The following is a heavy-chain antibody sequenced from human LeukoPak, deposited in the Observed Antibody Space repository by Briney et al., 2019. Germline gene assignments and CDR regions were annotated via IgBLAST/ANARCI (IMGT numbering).Heavy chain of an antibody. CDR1: RFTFSSYA. CDR2: ISGSGGST. Sequence: PGGSLRLSCAASRFTFSSYAMSWVRQAPGKGLEWVSAISGSGGSTYYADSVKGRFTISRDNSKNTLYLQMNSLRAEDTAVYYCAKGVGPVLRFFLPYYYYGMDVWGQGTTVTVSS. D-gene: IGHD3-3*01. J-gene: IGHJ6*02. V-gene: IGHV3-23*01. CDR3: AKGVGPVLRFFLPYYYYGMDV.